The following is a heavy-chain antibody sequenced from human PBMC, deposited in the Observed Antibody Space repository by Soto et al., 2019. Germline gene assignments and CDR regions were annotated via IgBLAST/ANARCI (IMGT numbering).Heavy chain of an antibody. Sequence: SVKVSCKTSGCTFNTHAISWVRQAPGHGFEWMGGIVPIYGIPSHAQKFQGRVTITADEPTTTVYMELSSLRSDDTAVYYCARGPNWHARYSYYGMDVWGQRTTVSVSS. CDR2: IVPIYGIP. V-gene: IGHV1-69*13. CDR3: ARGPNWHARYSYYGMDV. J-gene: IGHJ6*01. D-gene: IGHD1-1*01. CDR1: GCTFNTHA.